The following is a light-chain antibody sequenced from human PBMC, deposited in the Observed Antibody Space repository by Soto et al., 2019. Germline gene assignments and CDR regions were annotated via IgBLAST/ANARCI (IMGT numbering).Light chain of an antibody. CDR3: QSYNTARPT. CDR2: AAR. J-gene: IGKJ5*01. CDR1: HAISNS. Sequence: DIQMTQSPSILSASVGDRVTITCLASHAISNSLAWYQQKPGKPPQLLIDAARTLQSGVPPRFSGSGSGTDFTLTISGLQPDDLATYYCQSYNTARPTVGQGTRLEI. V-gene: IGKV1-27*01.